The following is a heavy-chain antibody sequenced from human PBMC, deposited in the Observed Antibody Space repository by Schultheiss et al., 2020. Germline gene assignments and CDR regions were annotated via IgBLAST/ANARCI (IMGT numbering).Heavy chain of an antibody. J-gene: IGHJ4*02. CDR3: ASHNSWYYFDY. Sequence: SETLSLTCTVSGGSISSGDYYWSWIRQPPGKGLEWIGYIFDSGSTNYNPSLKSRVTISVDTSKNQFSLKLSSVTAADTAVYYCASHNSWYYFDYWGQGTLVTVSS. D-gene: IGHD6-13*01. V-gene: IGHV4-61*08. CDR1: GGSISSGDYY. CDR2: IFDSGST.